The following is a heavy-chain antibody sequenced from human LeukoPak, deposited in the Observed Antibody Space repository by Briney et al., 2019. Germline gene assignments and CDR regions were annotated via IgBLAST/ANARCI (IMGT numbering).Heavy chain of an antibody. CDR3: ARDWRTYYYDSSGYYFHY. CDR1: GSTFSSYS. CDR2: ISSSSSYI. J-gene: IGHJ4*02. V-gene: IGHV3-21*01. Sequence: GGSLRLSCAASGSTFSSYSMNWVRQAPGKGLEWVSSISSSSSYIYYADSVKGRFTISRDNAKNSLYLQMNSLRAEDTAVYYCARDWRTYYYDSSGYYFHYWGQGTLVTVSS. D-gene: IGHD3-22*01.